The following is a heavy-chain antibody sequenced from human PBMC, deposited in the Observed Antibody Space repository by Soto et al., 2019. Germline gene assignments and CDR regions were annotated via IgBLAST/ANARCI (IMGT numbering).Heavy chain of an antibody. Sequence: GESLKISCKGSGFTFTSYWIAWVRQMPGKGLEWMGIIYPGDSDSSYSPSFQGQVTISADKSINTAYLHWSSLKASDTAIYYCAKHEGYCSTTTCSNFDYWGQGTLV. CDR3: AKHEGYCSTTTCSNFDY. V-gene: IGHV5-51*01. CDR1: GFTFTSYW. J-gene: IGHJ4*02. CDR2: IYPGDSDS. D-gene: IGHD2-2*01.